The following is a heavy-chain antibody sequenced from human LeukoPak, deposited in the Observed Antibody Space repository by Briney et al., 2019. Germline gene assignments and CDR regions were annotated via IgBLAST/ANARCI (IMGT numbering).Heavy chain of an antibody. D-gene: IGHD5-18*01. CDR3: ARGDSYGYGY. CDR2: IYYSGST. Sequence: SETLSLTCTVSGGSISSYYWSWIRQPPGKGLEWIGYIYYSGSTNYNPSLKSRVTISVDTSKNQFSLKLSSATAADAAVYYCARGDSYGYGYWGQGTLVTVSS. J-gene: IGHJ4*02. V-gene: IGHV4-59*08. CDR1: GGSISSYY.